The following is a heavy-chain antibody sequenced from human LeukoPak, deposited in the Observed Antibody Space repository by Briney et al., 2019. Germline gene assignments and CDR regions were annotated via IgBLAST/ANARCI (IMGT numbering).Heavy chain of an antibody. CDR2: INPKSGAT. V-gene: IGHV1-2*02. Sequence: VASVKVSCKASGYTFTNYAIHWVRQAPGQGLEWMGWINPKSGATDFAQKFQGRITLTRDTSITTAHMEMNRLTSDDTAVYFCTIDEWELPGYWGQGTRVTV. D-gene: IGHD1-26*01. CDR1: GYTFTNYA. CDR3: TIDEWELPGY. J-gene: IGHJ4*02.